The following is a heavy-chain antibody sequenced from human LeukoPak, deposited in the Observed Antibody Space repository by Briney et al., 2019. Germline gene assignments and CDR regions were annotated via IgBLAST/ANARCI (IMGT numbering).Heavy chain of an antibody. CDR3: ARDPSTHYYTDP. J-gene: IGHJ5*02. CDR2: IDPNSGGT. V-gene: IGHV1-2*02. Sequence: GASVKVSCKVSGYTFTAFYLHWVRQAPGQGLEWMGWIDPNSGGTKSAQKFQGRFTMTRDTSISTVYMELHTLTSDDTAVYFCARDPSTHYYTDPWGQGTLVIVSS. CDR1: GYTFTAFY. D-gene: IGHD2/OR15-2a*01.